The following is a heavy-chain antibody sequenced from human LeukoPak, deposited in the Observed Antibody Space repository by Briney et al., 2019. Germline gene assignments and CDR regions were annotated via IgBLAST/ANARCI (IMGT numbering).Heavy chain of an antibody. J-gene: IGHJ5*02. D-gene: IGHD4-11*01. Sequence: SETLSLTCTVSGGSISSYYWSWIRKPPGKGLEWIGYIYYSGSTNYNPSLKSRVTISVDTSKNQFSLKLSSVTAADTAVYYCARALDYSPPNNWFDPWGQGTLVTVSS. CDR2: IYYSGST. V-gene: IGHV4-59*01. CDR1: GGSISSYY. CDR3: ARALDYSPPNNWFDP.